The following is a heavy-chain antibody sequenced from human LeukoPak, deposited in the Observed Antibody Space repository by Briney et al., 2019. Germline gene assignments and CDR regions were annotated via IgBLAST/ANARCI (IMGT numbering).Heavy chain of an antibody. CDR1: GFTFNTYA. D-gene: IGHD4-23*01. Sequence: GGSRRLSCATSGFTFNTYAMSWVRQAPGKGLEWVSVISGRGGTTYYADSVKGRFTISRDNSKNTLFLQMNSLRAEDTAVYYCARGPYGGDSVYYYYGMDVWGQGTTVTVSS. CDR3: ARGPYGGDSVYYYYGMDV. CDR2: ISGRGGTT. J-gene: IGHJ6*02. V-gene: IGHV3-23*01.